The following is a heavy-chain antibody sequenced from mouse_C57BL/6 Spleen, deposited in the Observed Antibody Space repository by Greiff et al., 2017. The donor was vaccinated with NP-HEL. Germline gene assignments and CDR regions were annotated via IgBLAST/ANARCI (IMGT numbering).Heavy chain of an antibody. CDR3: ARDGACYYYGSSSWFAY. V-gene: IGHV5-4*01. CDR2: ISDGGSYT. J-gene: IGHJ3*01. CDR1: GFTFSSYA. Sequence: EVKLVESGGGLVKPGGSLKLSCAASGFTFSSYAMSWVRQTPEKRLEWVATISDGGSYTYFPDNVKGRFTISRDNAKNNLYLQMSHLKSEDTAMYYCARDGACYYYGSSSWFAYWGQGTLVTVSA. D-gene: IGHD1-1*01.